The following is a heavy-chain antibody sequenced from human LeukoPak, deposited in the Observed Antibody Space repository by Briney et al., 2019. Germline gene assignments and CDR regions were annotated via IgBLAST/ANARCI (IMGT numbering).Heavy chain of an antibody. J-gene: IGHJ3*02. CDR3: ARQGGFYDNRGYNDAFDI. V-gene: IGHV5-10-1*01. CDR2: IDPSDSYT. D-gene: IGHD3-22*01. Sequence: GESLKISCKGSGYSFTTYWISWVRQMPGKGLEWMGRIDPSDSYTNYSPSFQGHVTISVDKSISTAYLQWSSLKASDTAMYYCARQGGFYDNRGYNDAFDIWGQGTVVTDSS. CDR1: GYSFTTYW.